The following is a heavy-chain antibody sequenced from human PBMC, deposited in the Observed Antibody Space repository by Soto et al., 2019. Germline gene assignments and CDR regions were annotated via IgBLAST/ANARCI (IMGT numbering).Heavy chain of an antibody. CDR2: IYYSGST. D-gene: IGHD2-2*01. V-gene: IGHV4-61*08. CDR3: ARRSSFIVVVPAAKARFDY. CDR1: GGSISSGGYY. Sequence: PSETLSLTCTVSGGSISSGGYYWSWIRQPPGKGLEWIGYIYYSGSTNYNPSLKSRVTISVDTSKNQFSLKLSSVTAADTAVYYCARRSSFIVVVPAAKARFDYWGQGTLVTVSS. J-gene: IGHJ4*02.